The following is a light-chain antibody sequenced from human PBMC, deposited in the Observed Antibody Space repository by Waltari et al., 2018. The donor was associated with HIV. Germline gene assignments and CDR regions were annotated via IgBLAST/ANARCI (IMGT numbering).Light chain of an antibody. CDR3: QQYNQWPRT. Sequence: EVVMTQSPAPLSVSPGARATLSCRASQSLTINLAWYQQKPGQAPRLLIYGASTRATGVPARFSGSGSGTEFTLTISSLQSEDFAVYYCQQYNQWPRTFGQGTKVEIK. CDR1: QSLTIN. CDR2: GAS. V-gene: IGKV3D-15*01. J-gene: IGKJ2*01.